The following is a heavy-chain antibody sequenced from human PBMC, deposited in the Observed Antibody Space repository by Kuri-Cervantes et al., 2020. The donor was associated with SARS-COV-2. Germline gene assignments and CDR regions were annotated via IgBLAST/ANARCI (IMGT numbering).Heavy chain of an antibody. CDR1: GFTFSSYS. Sequence: GESLKISCAASGFTFSSYSMNWVRQAPGKGLEWVSYISTSSSAISYADSVKGRFTISRDNAKNSLLLQMNSLRAGDTAVYYCCLTSGRSGYYRCNYWGQGTLVTVSS. D-gene: IGHD3-3*01. V-gene: IGHV3-48*01. J-gene: IGHJ4*02. CDR2: ISTSSSAI. CDR3: CLTSGRSGYYRCNY.